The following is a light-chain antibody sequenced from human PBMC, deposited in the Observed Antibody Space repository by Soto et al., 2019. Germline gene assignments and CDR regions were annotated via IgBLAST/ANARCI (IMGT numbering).Light chain of an antibody. J-gene: IGKJ1*01. Sequence: EIVLTQSPGTLSLSPGERATLSCRASQSVSSHFAWYQQKPGQAPRLLIYGASSRATGIPERFSGSGSGTDFTLSISRLEPEDFAVYYCQQYGSSPWTFGQGTKVDIK. CDR1: QSVSSH. CDR3: QQYGSSPWT. V-gene: IGKV3-20*01. CDR2: GAS.